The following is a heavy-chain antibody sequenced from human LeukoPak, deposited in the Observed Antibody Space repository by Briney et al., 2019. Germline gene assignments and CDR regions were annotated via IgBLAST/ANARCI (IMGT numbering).Heavy chain of an antibody. J-gene: IGHJ4*02. CDR1: GGSISSSNYY. Sequence: PSETLSLTCTVSGGSISSSNYYWGWIRQPPGKGLEWIGSIYYSGSTYYNPSLKSRVTISVDTSKNQFSLKLSSVTAADTAVYYCARDDYYDSSGYQSLGYWGQGTLVTVSS. V-gene: IGHV4-39*07. CDR2: IYYSGST. D-gene: IGHD3-22*01. CDR3: ARDDYYDSSGYQSLGY.